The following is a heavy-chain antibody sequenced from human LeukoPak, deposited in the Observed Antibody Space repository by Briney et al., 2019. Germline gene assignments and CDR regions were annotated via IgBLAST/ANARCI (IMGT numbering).Heavy chain of an antibody. CDR3: ARDRGDYYDSSGYYGFY. D-gene: IGHD3-22*01. Sequence: GASVKVSCKASGYTFTGYCMHWVRQAPGQGLEWMGWINPNSGGTNYAQKFQGRVTMTRDTSISTAYMELSRLRSDDTAVYYCARDRGDYYDSSGYYGFYWGQGTLVTVSS. V-gene: IGHV1-2*02. CDR1: GYTFTGYC. CDR2: INPNSGGT. J-gene: IGHJ4*02.